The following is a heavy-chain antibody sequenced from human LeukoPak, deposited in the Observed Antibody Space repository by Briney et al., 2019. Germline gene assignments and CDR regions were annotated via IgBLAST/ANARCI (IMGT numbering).Heavy chain of an antibody. CDR3: ARLDSGSYGMGEDY. D-gene: IGHD1-26*01. CDR2: INHSGST. CDR1: GGSFSGYY. V-gene: IGHV4-34*01. Sequence: PETLSLTCAVHGGSFSGYYWCSIPQPPGKGLEWIGEINHSGSTNYNPSIKSRVTISVDTSKNQFSLKLSSVTAADTAVYYCARLDSGSYGMGEDYWGEGTLVTVSS. J-gene: IGHJ4*02.